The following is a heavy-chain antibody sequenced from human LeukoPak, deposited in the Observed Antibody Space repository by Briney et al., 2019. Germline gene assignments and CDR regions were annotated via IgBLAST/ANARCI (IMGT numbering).Heavy chain of an antibody. CDR2: ISSNGGST. CDR1: GFTFSSYA. V-gene: IGHV3-64*01. D-gene: IGHD6-19*01. CDR3: ARSGDSSGWRHFDY. J-gene: IGHJ4*02. Sequence: GGSLRLSCAASGFTFSSYAMHWVRQAPGKGLEYVSAISSNGGSTYYANSVKGRFTISRDNSKTTLYLQMGSLRAEDMAVYYCARSGDSSGWRHFDYWGQGTLVTVSS.